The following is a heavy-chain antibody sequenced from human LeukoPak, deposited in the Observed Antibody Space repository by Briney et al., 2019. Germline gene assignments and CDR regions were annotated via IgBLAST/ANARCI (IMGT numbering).Heavy chain of an antibody. V-gene: IGHV1-69*04. J-gene: IGHJ6*02. Sequence: SVKVSCKASGGTFSSYAISWVRQAPGQGLEWMGRIIPILGIANYAQKFQGRVTITADKSTSTAYMELSSLRSEDTAVYYCARGGASGYGGGYYYGMDVRGQGTTVTVSS. CDR1: GGTFSSYA. CDR3: ARGGASGYGGGYYYGMDV. CDR2: IIPILGIA. D-gene: IGHD5-12*01.